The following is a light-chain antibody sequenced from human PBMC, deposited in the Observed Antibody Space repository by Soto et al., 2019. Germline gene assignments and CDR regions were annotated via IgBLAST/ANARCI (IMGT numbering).Light chain of an antibody. CDR1: QTIMTY. Sequence: DIQMTQSPSSLSASVGDEVTITCRASQTIMTYLNWYQLKPGKPPRLLIYAASSLQSGVPSRFSGSGSGTEFTLTISGLHAEDFATYYCQQYTNFPLTFGGGTKVDIK. V-gene: IGKV1-39*01. CDR2: AAS. J-gene: IGKJ4*01. CDR3: QQYTNFPLT.